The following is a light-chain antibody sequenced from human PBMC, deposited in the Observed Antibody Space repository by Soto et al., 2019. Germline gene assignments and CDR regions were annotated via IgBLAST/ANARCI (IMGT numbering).Light chain of an antibody. CDR3: SSFTSPSALL. CDR1: SSDVGGYNY. Sequence: QSALTQPASVSGSPGQTITISCTGTSSDVGGYNYVSWYQHHPGKAPKLMIYNVSPRPSGVSNRFACSKAGNTASLTISGLQAEEDGYYYCSSFTSPSALLFGGGTKLTVL. J-gene: IGLJ3*02. V-gene: IGLV2-14*03. CDR2: NVS.